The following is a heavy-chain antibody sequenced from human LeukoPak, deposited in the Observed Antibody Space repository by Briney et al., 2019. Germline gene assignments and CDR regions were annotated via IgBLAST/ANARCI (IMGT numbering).Heavy chain of an antibody. CDR1: GFTFSSYS. CDR3: AELGITMIGGV. V-gene: IGHV3-48*04. CDR2: ISSSGSTI. Sequence: GGSLRLSCAASGFTFSSYSMNWARQAAGKGLEWVSYISSSGSTIYYADSVKGRFTISRDNAKNSLYLQMNSLRAEDTAVYYCAELGITMIGGVWGKGTTVTISS. J-gene: IGHJ6*04. D-gene: IGHD3-10*02.